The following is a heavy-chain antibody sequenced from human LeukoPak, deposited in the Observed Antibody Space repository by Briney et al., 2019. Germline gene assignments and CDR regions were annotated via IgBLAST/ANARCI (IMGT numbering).Heavy chain of an antibody. CDR1: GGSFSGYY. Sequence: ASETLSLTCAVYGGSFSGYYWSWIRQPPGKGLEWIGYIYYSGSTNYNPSLKSRVTISVDTSKNQFSLKLSSVTAADTAVYYCASGSYYLDYWGQGTLVTVSS. CDR3: ASGSYYLDY. V-gene: IGHV4-59*08. D-gene: IGHD1-26*01. CDR2: IYYSGST. J-gene: IGHJ4*02.